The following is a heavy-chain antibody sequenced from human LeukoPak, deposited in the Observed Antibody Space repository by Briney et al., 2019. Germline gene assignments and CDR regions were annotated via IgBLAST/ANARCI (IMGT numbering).Heavy chain of an antibody. CDR2: INPRSGAT. Sequence: GASVKVSCKASGYTLTGFYIHWVRQVPGQGLEWMGWINPRSGATNYAQTFQDRVTMTRDTSISTAYMQLSRLGFDDTAIYYCARRSVIVVITPTDDDFDIWGQGTMVTVS. CDR3: ARRSVIVVITPTDDDFDI. V-gene: IGHV1-2*02. D-gene: IGHD3-22*01. J-gene: IGHJ3*02. CDR1: GYTLTGFY.